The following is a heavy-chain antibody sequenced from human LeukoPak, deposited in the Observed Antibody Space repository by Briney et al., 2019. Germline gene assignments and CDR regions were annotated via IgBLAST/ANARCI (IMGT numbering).Heavy chain of an antibody. V-gene: IGHV4-59*01. Sequence: PSETLSLTCTVSGGSISSYYWSWIRQPPGKGLEWIGYIYYSGSTNYNPSLKSRVTISVDTSKNQFSLKLSSVTAADTAVYYCARGGSGSYLFDYWGQGTLATVSS. CDR3: ARGGSGSYLFDY. CDR2: IYYSGST. CDR1: GGSISSYY. J-gene: IGHJ4*02. D-gene: IGHD1-26*01.